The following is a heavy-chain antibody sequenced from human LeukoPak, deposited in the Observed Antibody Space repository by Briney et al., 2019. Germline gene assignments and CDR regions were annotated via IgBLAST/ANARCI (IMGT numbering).Heavy chain of an antibody. Sequence: GGSLRLSCTVSGFTVSSNSMSWVRQAPGKGLEWVSFIYSDDTHYSDSVKGRFTISRDNSKNTLYLQMNSLRALDTAVYYCAKQSSNLFFDYWGQGTLVTVSS. D-gene: IGHD6-13*01. CDR1: GFTVSSNS. CDR2: IYSDDT. V-gene: IGHV3-53*01. J-gene: IGHJ4*02. CDR3: AKQSSNLFFDY.